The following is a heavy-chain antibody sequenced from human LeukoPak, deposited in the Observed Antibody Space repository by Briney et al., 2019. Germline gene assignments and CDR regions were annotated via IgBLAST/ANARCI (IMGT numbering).Heavy chain of an antibody. V-gene: IGHV3-23*01. Sequence: GGSLRLSYAVSGITLSNYGMSWVRQAPGKGLEWVAGMSGGGGGTSYADSVKGRFTISRDNPKNTLYLQMNNLRAEDTAVYYCAKDFVGAYRIWGQGTLVTVSS. CDR1: GITLSNYG. J-gene: IGHJ4*02. CDR3: AKDFVGAYRI. CDR2: MSGGGGGT. D-gene: IGHD1-26*01.